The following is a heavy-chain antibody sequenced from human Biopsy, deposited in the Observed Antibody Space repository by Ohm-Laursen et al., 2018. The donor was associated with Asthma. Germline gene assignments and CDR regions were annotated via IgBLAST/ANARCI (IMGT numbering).Heavy chain of an antibody. Sequence: SLRLSCSASGFAFDSYAMYWVRQAPGKGLEWVAVISYDGNHKFYEDSVKGRFTISRDNAKNSLYLQMNSLRAEDTAVYFCARPYYSDRSGYYGYWGQGTLVTVSS. CDR3: ARPYYSDRSGYYGY. V-gene: IGHV3-30*03. J-gene: IGHJ4*02. CDR1: GFAFDSYA. D-gene: IGHD3-22*01. CDR2: ISYDGNHK.